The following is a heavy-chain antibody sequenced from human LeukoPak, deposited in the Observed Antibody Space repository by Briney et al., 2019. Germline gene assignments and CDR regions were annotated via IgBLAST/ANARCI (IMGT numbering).Heavy chain of an antibody. CDR2: ISWNSGSI. Sequence: GRSLRLSCAASGFTFDDYAMHWVRQAPGKGLEWVSGISWNSGSIGYADSVKGRFTISRDNAKNSLYLQMNSLRAEDTAVYYCAISLNWGQGTLVTVSS. D-gene: IGHD5/OR15-5a*01. CDR3: AISLN. CDR1: GFTFDDYA. J-gene: IGHJ4*02. V-gene: IGHV3-9*01.